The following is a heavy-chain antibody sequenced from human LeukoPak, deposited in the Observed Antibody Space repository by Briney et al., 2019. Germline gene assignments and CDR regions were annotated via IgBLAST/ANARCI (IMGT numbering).Heavy chain of an antibody. CDR3: ARGEYGSGSYYPIRYYYYGMDV. D-gene: IGHD3-10*01. Sequence: ASVKVSCKGSGYTFTSYDINWERHATGQGLEWMGWMNPSSGNTGFAQKFQGRVTMTRNTSISTAYMELSSLRSEDTAVYYCARGEYGSGSYYPIRYYYYGMDVWGQGNPGHRLL. V-gene: IGHV1-8*01. CDR1: GYTFTSYD. CDR2: MNPSSGNT. J-gene: IGHJ6*02.